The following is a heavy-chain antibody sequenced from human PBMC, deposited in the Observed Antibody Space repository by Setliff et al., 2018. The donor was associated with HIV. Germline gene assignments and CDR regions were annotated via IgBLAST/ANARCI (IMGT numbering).Heavy chain of an antibody. J-gene: IGHJ6*03. D-gene: IGHD3-10*01. Sequence: SVKVSCRASGYTFASYYLHWVRQAPGQGLEWMGGIIPIFGTANYAQKFQGRITITADESTSTAYMELSSLRSEDTAVSYCARVVSPPRPRYYYGSGNPRIDYYYYYMDVWGKGTTVTVSS. V-gene: IGHV1-69*13. CDR1: GYTFASYY. CDR3: ARVVSPPRPRYYYGSGNPRIDYYYYYMDV. CDR2: IIPIFGTA.